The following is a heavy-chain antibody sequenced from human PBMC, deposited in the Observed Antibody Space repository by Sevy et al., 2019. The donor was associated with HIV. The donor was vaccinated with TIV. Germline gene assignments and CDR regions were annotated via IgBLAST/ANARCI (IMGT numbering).Heavy chain of an antibody. J-gene: IGHJ6*02. D-gene: IGHD5-12*01. V-gene: IGHV3-30-3*01. CDR2: ISYDGSNK. Sequence: GSLRLSCAASGFTFSSYAMHWVRQAPGKGLEWVAVISYDGSNKYYADSVKGRFTISRENSKNTLYLQMNSLRTEDTAVYYCARDFSGYDSYYYYYGLDVWGQGTTVTVSS. CDR1: GFTFSSYA. CDR3: ARDFSGYDSYYYYYGLDV.